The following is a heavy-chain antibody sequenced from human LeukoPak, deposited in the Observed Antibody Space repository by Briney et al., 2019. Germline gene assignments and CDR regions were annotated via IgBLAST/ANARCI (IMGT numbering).Heavy chain of an antibody. D-gene: IGHD1-26*01. CDR2: INPNNGVT. V-gene: IGHV1-2*02. J-gene: IGHJ4*02. Sequence: GASVKVSCKASGYTFTGYYMHWVRQAPGQGLEWMGWINPNNGVTNYAQKFQGRVTMPRDTSISTAYMELSSLKSDDMAVYYCARSARNPHSGSHYKYFDYWGQGTLVTVSS. CDR3: ARSARNPHSGSHYKYFDY. CDR1: GYTFTGYY.